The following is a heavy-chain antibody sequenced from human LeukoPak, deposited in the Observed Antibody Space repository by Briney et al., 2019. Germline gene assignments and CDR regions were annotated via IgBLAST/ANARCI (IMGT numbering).Heavy chain of an antibody. J-gene: IGHJ6*04. D-gene: IGHD2-8*01. CDR1: GFTLTTYA. CDR3: AKWRSVLTPPDV. CDR2: ISGSGGNT. V-gene: IGHV3-23*01. Sequence: GGSLRLSCAVSGFTLTTYAMSWVRQAPGKGLEWVSGISGSGGNTYYADSVKGRFTISRDNSKNTLYLQMNSLRAEDMAVYYCAKWRSVLTPPDVWGKGTTVTISS.